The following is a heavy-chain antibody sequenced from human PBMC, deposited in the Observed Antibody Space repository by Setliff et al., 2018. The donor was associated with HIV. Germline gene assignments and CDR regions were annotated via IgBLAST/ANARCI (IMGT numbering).Heavy chain of an antibody. V-gene: IGHV4-34*01. CDR3: ARSQRLLGVQPPYWYFDL. D-gene: IGHD3-16*01. CDR2: ISHSGTT. CDR1: GGSFSDSY. J-gene: IGHJ2*01. Sequence: SETLSLTCGAYGGSFSDSYYTWIRQPPGKGLEWIGQISHSGTTTYNSSLKSRVTMSVDSSTNQSSLTLTSMTAPDTAVYYCARSQRLLGVQPPYWYFDLWGRGTPVTVSS.